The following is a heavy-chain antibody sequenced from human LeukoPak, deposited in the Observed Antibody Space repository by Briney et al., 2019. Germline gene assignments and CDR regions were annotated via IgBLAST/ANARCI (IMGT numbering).Heavy chain of an antibody. V-gene: IGHV4-39*01. D-gene: IGHD3-10*01. CDR3: ARIDGSEGAFDI. CDR2: IYYSGST. CDR1: GGSISSSSYY. Sequence: SETLSLTCTVSGGSISSSSYYWGWIRQPPGKGLEWIGSIYYSGSTYYNPSLKSRVTISVDTSKNQFSLKLSSVTAADTAVYYCARIDGSEGAFDIWGQGIMVTVSS. J-gene: IGHJ3*02.